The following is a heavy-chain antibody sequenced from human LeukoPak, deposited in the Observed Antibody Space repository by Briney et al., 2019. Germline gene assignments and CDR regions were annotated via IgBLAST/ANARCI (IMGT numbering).Heavy chain of an antibody. CDR3: ARVVSIYSYGYYWFDP. CDR1: GGSISSGDYY. CDR2: IYYSGST. V-gene: IGHV4-39*01. D-gene: IGHD5-18*01. Sequence: SETLSLTCTVSGGSISSGDYYWSWIRQPPGKGLEWIGSIYYSGSTYYNPSLKSRVTISVDTSKNQFSLKLSSVTAADTAVYYCARVVSIYSYGYYWFDPWGQGTLVTVSS. J-gene: IGHJ5*02.